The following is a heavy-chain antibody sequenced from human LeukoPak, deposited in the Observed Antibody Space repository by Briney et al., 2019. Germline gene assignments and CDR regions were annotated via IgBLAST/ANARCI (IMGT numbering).Heavy chain of an antibody. CDR2: ISSSGSTI. D-gene: IGHD3-10*02. J-gene: IGHJ6*04. CDR1: GFTVGSNY. Sequence: GGSLRLSCAASGFTVGSNYMSWVRQAPGKGLEWVSYISSSGSTIYYADSVKGRFTISRDNAKNSLYLQMNSLRAEDTAVYYCAELGTTMIGGVWGKGTTVTISS. CDR3: AELGTTMIGGV. V-gene: IGHV3-11*04.